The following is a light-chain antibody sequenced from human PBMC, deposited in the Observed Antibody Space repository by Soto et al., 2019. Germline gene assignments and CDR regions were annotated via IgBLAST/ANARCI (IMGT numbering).Light chain of an antibody. CDR2: DAS. V-gene: IGKV1-33*01. J-gene: IGKJ5*01. CDR3: QQYDYLPIT. Sequence: DIPITQNTTSLSASVGDSVTITCQASQDISNYLNWYQQKPGKAPKLLIYDASNLDIGVPSRFSGSGSGTHFTFTISSLQPEDFATYYCQQYDYLPITFAHVRRLEIK. CDR1: QDISNY.